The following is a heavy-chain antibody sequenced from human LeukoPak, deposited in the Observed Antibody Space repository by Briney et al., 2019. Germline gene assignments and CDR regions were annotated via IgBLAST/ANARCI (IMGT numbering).Heavy chain of an antibody. CDR3: ARHNWNDADFDY. CDR2: INPNSGGT. CDR1: GYNSIGHY. J-gene: IGHJ4*02. Sequence: ASVKVSCKTSGYNSIGHYIHWVRQAPGQGLEWVGWINPNSGGTNFAQRFQGRVTMTRDTSISTAYMELSRLRSDDTAVYYCARHNWNDADFDYWGQGTLVTVSS. V-gene: IGHV1-2*02. D-gene: IGHD1-1*01.